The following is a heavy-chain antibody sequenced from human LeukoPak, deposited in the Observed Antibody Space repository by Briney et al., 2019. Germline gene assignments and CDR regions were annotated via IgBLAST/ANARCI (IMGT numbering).Heavy chain of an antibody. CDR1: GFTFSSYG. J-gene: IGHJ4*02. V-gene: IGHV3-33*01. D-gene: IGHD4-11*01. Sequence: PGGSLRLSCAASGFTFSSYGMHWVRQAPGKGLEWVAVIWYDGSNKYYADSVKGRVTISRDNSKNTLYLQMNSLRAEDTAVYYCARDLEDYNNYGEMGFWGQGTLVTVSS. CDR3: ARDLEDYNNYGEMGF. CDR2: IWYDGSNK.